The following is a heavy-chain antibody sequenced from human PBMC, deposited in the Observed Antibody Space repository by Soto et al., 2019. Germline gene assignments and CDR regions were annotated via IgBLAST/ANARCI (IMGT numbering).Heavy chain of an antibody. CDR2: IHHDGST. Sequence: QVQLQESGPGLVKPSGTLSLTCAVSGGSISSTTWWSWVRQPPGKGLEWIGEIHHDGSTNYNPSLKSRVPISVDKSKNEFSLKVCPVTDTDPAVYYCATKWFGGPHNFDYWGQGALVTV. D-gene: IGHD3-10*01. J-gene: IGHJ4*02. V-gene: IGHV4-4*02. CDR3: ATKWFGGPHNFDY. CDR1: GGSISSTTW.